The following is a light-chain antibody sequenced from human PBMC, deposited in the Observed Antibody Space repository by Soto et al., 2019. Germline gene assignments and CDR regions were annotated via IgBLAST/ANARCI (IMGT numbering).Light chain of an antibody. V-gene: IGKV3-15*01. CDR1: QSVNSN. J-gene: IGKJ3*01. CDR3: QQYNNWPFT. CDR2: GAS. Sequence: EIMMTQSPVTLSVSPGERATLSCRASQSVNSNLAWYQQKPGQAPRLLIYGASTRATGIPASFIGNGSGTEFTLTASCLQPEDFAVYYYQQYNNWPFTFGPGTKVDIK.